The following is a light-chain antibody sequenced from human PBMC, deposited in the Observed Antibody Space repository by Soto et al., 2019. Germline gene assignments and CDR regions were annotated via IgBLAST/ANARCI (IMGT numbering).Light chain of an antibody. CDR3: TAWDDNLNAVV. CDR2: ANN. Sequence: QSVLTQSPSTSATPGQGVSISCPGGGSNIGTFYVSWYQHVPGTAPRLLIYANNQRPSGVPDRFSGSKSGTSASLAISGLRSEDEAYYYCTAWDDNLNAVVFGGGTKVTVL. CDR1: GSNIGTFY. J-gene: IGLJ2*01. V-gene: IGLV1-47*02.